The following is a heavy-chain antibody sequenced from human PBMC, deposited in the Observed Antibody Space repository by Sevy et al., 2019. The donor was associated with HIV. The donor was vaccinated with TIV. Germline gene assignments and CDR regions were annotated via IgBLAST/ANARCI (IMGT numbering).Heavy chain of an antibody. CDR1: GRTFSNYA. CDR2: IILMFGTA. CDR3: ARSISWYASFDS. J-gene: IGHJ4*02. Sequence: ASVKVSCKASGRTFSNYAINWVRQGPGQGLEWMGGIILMFGTANYVQKFQGRVTITADESTKTAYMELSSLRSEDTAVYYCARSISWYASFDSWGQGTLVTVSS. D-gene: IGHD6-13*01. V-gene: IGHV1-69*13.